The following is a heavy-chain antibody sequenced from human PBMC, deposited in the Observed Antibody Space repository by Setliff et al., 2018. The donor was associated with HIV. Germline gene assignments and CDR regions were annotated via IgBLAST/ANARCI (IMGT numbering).Heavy chain of an antibody. D-gene: IGHD1-26*01. V-gene: IGHV4-4*07. CDR2: IYTSGKT. CDR3: ARAAYSGTYLWEPATDL. Sequence: SETLSLTCSVSSGSMTGHYWSWIRQPAGKGLEWIGHIYTSGKTHYSPSLKSRITISADTSKNQLSLNLSSVTAADTAVYYCARAAYSGTYLWEPATDLWGRGTLVTVSS. CDR1: SGSMTGHY. J-gene: IGHJ2*01.